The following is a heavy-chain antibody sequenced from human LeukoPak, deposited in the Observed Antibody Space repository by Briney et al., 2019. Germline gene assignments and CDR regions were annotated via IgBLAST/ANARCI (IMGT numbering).Heavy chain of an antibody. D-gene: IGHD2-2*01. J-gene: IGHJ4*02. CDR2: IKQDGSDK. CDR1: GFTFSTYW. Sequence: QPGGSLRLSCAASGFTFSTYWMSWVRQAPGKGLEWVANIKQDGSDKYYVDSAKGRFTISRDNAKNSLFLQMNSLRAEDTAVYYCARVRCSSNSCFPDYRGQGTLVTVSS. CDR3: ARVRCSSNSCFPDY. V-gene: IGHV3-7*01.